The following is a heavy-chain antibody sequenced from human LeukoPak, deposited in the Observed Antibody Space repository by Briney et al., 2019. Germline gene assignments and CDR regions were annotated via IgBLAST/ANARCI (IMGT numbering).Heavy chain of an antibody. CDR3: ARRYFDY. CDR1: GFTFSSYW. J-gene: IGHJ4*02. Sequence: GGSLRLSCAASGFTFSSYWMQRVRQAPGKGLEWVANIKQDGSEKYYADPVKGRFIISRDNAKNALYLQMSSLRAEDTAIYYCARRYFDYWGQGTLVTVSS. V-gene: IGHV3-7*03. CDR2: IKQDGSEK.